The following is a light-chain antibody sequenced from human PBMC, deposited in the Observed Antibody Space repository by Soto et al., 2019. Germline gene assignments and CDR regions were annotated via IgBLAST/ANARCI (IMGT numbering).Light chain of an antibody. CDR2: DAS. J-gene: IGKJ1*01. CDR3: QQYNNWPRT. Sequence: EIVLTQSPGTLSLSPGERATLSCRASPSVSNSLAWYQHKPGQAPRLIIYDASVRATGIPARFSGSGSGTEFTLTISSLQSEDFAVYYCQQYNNWPRTFGQGTKVDI. CDR1: PSVSNS. V-gene: IGKV3-15*01.